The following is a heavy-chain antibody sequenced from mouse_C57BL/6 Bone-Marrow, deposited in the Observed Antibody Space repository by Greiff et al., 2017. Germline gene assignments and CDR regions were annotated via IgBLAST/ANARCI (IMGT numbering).Heavy chain of an antibody. CDR2: IHPNSGST. CDR3: ASNYYGSSPLYAMDY. CDR1: GYTFTSYW. V-gene: IGHV1-64*01. D-gene: IGHD1-1*01. Sequence: VQLQQPGAELVKPGASVTLSCKASGYTFTSYWMHWVKQRPGQGLEWIGMIHPNSGSTNYNEKFKSKATMTVDKSSSTAYMQLSSLTSEDSAVYYCASNYYGSSPLYAMDYWGQGTSVTVSS. J-gene: IGHJ4*01.